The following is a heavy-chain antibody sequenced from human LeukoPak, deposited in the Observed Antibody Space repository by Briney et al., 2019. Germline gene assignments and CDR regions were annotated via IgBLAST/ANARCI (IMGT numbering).Heavy chain of an antibody. CDR1: GYSISSDYY. D-gene: IGHD3-16*02. CDR3: ARYDVWGTYRAFDY. J-gene: IGHJ4*02. Sequence: SETLSLTCTVSGYSISSDYYWGWIRQPPGKGLEWIGFIYHSGSTYYNPSLKSRVTISVDTSKNQFSLKLSSVTAADTAVYYCARYDVWGTYRAFDYWGQGTVVTVSS. V-gene: IGHV4-38-2*02. CDR2: IYHSGST.